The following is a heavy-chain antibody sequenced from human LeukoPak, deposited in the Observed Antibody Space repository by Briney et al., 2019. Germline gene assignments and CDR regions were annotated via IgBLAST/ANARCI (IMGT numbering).Heavy chain of an antibody. D-gene: IGHD6-13*01. CDR2: IDWDDDK. J-gene: IGHJ4*02. Sequence: GSGPTLVNPTQTLTLTCTFSGFSLSTSGMCVSWIRQPPGKALEWLARIDWDDDKYYSTSLKTRLTISKDTSKNQVVLTMTNMDPVDTATYYCARIVYSSSWYGAYDYWGQGTLVTVSS. CDR1: GFSLSTSGMC. V-gene: IGHV2-70*11. CDR3: ARIVYSSSWYGAYDY.